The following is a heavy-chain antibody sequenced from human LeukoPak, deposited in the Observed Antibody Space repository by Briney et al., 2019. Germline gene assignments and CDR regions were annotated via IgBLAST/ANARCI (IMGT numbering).Heavy chain of an antibody. V-gene: IGHV5-51*01. J-gene: IGHJ3*02. CDR2: IYPGDSDT. Sequence: GESLQISCKGSGYSFTSYWISWVRQMPGKGLEWMGIIYPGDSDTRYSPSFQGQVTISADKSISTAYLQWSSLKASDTAMYYCARPVTDDAFDIWGQGTMVTVSS. CDR1: GYSFTSYW. CDR3: ARPVTDDAFDI. D-gene: IGHD2-8*02.